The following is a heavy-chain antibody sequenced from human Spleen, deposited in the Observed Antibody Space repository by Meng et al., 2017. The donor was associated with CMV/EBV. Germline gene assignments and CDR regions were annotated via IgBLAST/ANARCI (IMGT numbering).Heavy chain of an antibody. J-gene: IGHJ4*02. D-gene: IGHD5-24*01. CDR2: IYYSGST. V-gene: IGHV4-31*02. CDR3: ARDSGRAGYNFGLDS. Sequence: GSISSGGHYWSWIRQHPGKGLEWIGYIYYSGSTYYNPSLKSRLTISIDTSKNQFSLRLASVTAADTAVYYCARDSGRAGYNFGLDSWGQGTLVTVSS. CDR1: GSISSGGHY.